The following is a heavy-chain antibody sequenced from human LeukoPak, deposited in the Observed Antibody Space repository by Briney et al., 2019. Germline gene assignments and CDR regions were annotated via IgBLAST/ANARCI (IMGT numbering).Heavy chain of an antibody. CDR1: GFSFRNYG. V-gene: IGHV3-30*02. J-gene: IGHJ6*02. D-gene: IGHD2-8*02. CDR3: AKDPGASVLGFHMDI. Sequence: PGGSLRLSCAASGFSFRNYGMHWVRQATGKGLEWVSFIWSDGNNRFYADSVKGRFTISRDNSKNMLFLQMDTLRAEDTALYYCAKDPGASVLGFHMDISGQGTTVIVSS. CDR2: IWSDGNNR.